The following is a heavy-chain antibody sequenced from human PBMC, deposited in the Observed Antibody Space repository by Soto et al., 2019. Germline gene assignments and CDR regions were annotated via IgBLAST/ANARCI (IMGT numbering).Heavy chain of an antibody. CDR2: ISYDGSNK. CDR1: GFTFSSYA. D-gene: IGHD2-2*01. V-gene: IGHV3-30-3*01. J-gene: IGHJ6*02. CDR3: ATPYSLPAAMGYYYYYGMDV. Sequence: QVQLVESGRGVVQPGRSLRLSCAASGFTFSSYAMHWVRQAPGKGLEWVAVISYDGSNKYYADSVKGRFTISRDNSKNTLYLQMNSLRAEDTAVYYCATPYSLPAAMGYYYYYGMDVWGQGTTVTVSS.